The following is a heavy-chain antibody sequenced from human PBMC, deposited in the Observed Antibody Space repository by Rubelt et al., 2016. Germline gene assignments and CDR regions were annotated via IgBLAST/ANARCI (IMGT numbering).Heavy chain of an antibody. CDR2: FFHDGST. V-gene: IGHV4-38-2*02. CDR3: ARPTGASSASGSFLV. CDR1: GYSINNGYY. D-gene: IGHD3-10*01. Sequence: QVQLQESGPGLVKPSETLSLTCTVSGYSINNGYYWGWIRQPPGKGLAWIASFFHDGSTKYNPSLKSRVTISKDGSKNQFSLNLSFVTAADTAVYYCARPTGASSASGSFLVWGQGTLVTVSS. J-gene: IGHJ4*02.